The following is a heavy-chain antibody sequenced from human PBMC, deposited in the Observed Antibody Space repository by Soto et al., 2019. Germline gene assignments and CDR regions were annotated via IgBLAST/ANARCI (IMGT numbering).Heavy chain of an antibody. D-gene: IGHD4-17*01. Sequence: QVQLQESGPGLVKPSQTLSLTCTVSGGSISSGGYYWSWIRQHPGKGLEWIGYIYYSGSTYYNPSLKSRVTISVDTSKNHFSLKLSSVTAADTAVYYCAREPATVTNADYYYYYMDVWGKGTTVTVSS. V-gene: IGHV4-31*03. CDR1: GGSISSGGYY. J-gene: IGHJ6*03. CDR3: AREPATVTNADYYYYYMDV. CDR2: IYYSGST.